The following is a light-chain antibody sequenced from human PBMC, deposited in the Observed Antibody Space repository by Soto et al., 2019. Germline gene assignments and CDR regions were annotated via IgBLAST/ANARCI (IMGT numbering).Light chain of an antibody. CDR3: TSYAGSNNPVV. CDR2: EVT. Sequence: QSALTQPPSASGSPGQSVTISCTGTSSDVGAYNYVSWYQQHPGKAPKLIISEVTKRPSGVPDRFSGSKSGNTASLTVSGLQDEDEADYYCTSYAGSNNPVVFGGGTKLTVL. V-gene: IGLV2-8*01. J-gene: IGLJ2*01. CDR1: SSDVGAYNY.